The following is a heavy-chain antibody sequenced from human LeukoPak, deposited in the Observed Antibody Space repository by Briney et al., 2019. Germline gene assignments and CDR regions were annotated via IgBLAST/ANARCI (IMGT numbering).Heavy chain of an antibody. CDR2: IIPISGTA. CDR3: ARSGYSYGLFDY. J-gene: IGHJ4*02. Sequence: GASVKVSCKASGGTFSSDAISWVRQAPGQELEWMGGIIPISGTANYAQKFQGRVSITADESTRTAYMELTSLRSDDTAVYYCARSGYSYGLFDYWGQGTLVTVSS. D-gene: IGHD5-18*01. CDR1: GGTFSSDA. V-gene: IGHV1-69*01.